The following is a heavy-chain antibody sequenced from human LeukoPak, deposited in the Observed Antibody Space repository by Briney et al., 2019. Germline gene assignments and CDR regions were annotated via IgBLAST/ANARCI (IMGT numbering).Heavy chain of an antibody. J-gene: IGHJ4*02. Sequence: PGRSLRLSCAASGFTFSSYAMHWVRQAPGKGLEWVAVISYDGSNKYYADSVKGRFTISRDNSKNTLYLQMNSLRAEDTAVYYCARVGLDRRGYSGYEAFDYWGQGTLVTVSS. CDR2: ISYDGSNK. CDR3: ARVGLDRRGYSGYEAFDY. D-gene: IGHD5-12*01. V-gene: IGHV3-30*04. CDR1: GFTFSSYA.